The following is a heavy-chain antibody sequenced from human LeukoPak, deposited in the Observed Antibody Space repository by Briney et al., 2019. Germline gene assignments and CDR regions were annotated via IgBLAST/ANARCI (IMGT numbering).Heavy chain of an antibody. CDR2: IYYSGST. CDR1: GGSISSSSYY. J-gene: IGHJ4*02. V-gene: IGHV4-39*07. D-gene: IGHD3-10*01. CDR3: ARDRGLGSPRLDY. Sequence: PSETLSLTCTVSGGSISSSSYYWGWIRQPPGKGLEWIGSIYYSGSTYYNPSLKSRVTISVDTSKNQFSLKLSSVTAADTAVYYCARDRGLGSPRLDYWGQGTLVTVSS.